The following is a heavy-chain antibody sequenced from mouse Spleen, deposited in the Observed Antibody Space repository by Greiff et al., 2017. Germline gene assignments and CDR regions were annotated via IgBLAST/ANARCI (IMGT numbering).Heavy chain of an antibody. CDR1: GYTFTSYW. J-gene: IGHJ4*01. Sequence: VQLQQSGAELVKPGASVKMSCKASGYTFTSYWITWVKQRPGQGLEWIGDIYPGSGSTNYNEKFKSKATLTVDTSSSTAYMQLSSLTSEDSAVYYCAREGDGNAAMDYWGQGTSVTVSS. CDR2: IYPGSGST. D-gene: IGHD2-1*01. V-gene: IGHV1-55*01. CDR3: AREGDGNAAMDY.